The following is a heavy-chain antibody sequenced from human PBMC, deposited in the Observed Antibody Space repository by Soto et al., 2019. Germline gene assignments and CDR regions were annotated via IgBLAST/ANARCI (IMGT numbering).Heavy chain of an antibody. CDR1: GFTFSSYG. V-gene: IGHV3-30*18. D-gene: IGHD6-13*01. CDR2: ISYDGSNK. Sequence: PGGSLRLSCAASGFTFSSYGMHWVRQAPGKGLEWVAVISYDGSNKYYADSVKGRFTISRDNSKNTLYLQMNSLRAEDTAVYYCAKDIAADGTDYYYGMDVWGQGTTVTVSS. CDR3: AKDIAADGTDYYYGMDV. J-gene: IGHJ6*02.